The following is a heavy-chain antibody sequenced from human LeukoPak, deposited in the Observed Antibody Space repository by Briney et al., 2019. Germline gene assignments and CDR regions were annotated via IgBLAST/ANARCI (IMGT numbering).Heavy chain of an antibody. D-gene: IGHD6-13*01. CDR3: ARVPQQQLVERYFDY. V-gene: IGHV1-2*02. Sequence: ASVKVSCKASGYTFTGYYMHWVRQAPGQGLEWMGWINPNSGGTNYAQKFQGRVTLTRDTSISTAYMELSRLRSDDTAVYYCARVPQQQLVERYFDYWGQETLVTVSS. J-gene: IGHJ4*02. CDR1: GYTFTGYY. CDR2: INPNSGGT.